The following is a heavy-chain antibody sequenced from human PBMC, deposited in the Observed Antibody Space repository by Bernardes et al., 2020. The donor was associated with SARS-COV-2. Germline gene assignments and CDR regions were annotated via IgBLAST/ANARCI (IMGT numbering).Heavy chain of an antibody. D-gene: IGHD2-2*01. J-gene: IGHJ5*02. CDR3: AREYCSRTSCIQEWLDP. CDR2: IGSVTSYI. CDR1: GFTFSSYS. Sequence: GGSLRVSCAASGFTFSSYSFYWVRQAPGKGLEWVSFIGSVTSYIYYADSVKGRFTISRDNAKNSLYLQMNNLRAEDTAVYYCAREYCSRTSCIQEWLDPWGQGTLVSVSS. V-gene: IGHV3-21*06.